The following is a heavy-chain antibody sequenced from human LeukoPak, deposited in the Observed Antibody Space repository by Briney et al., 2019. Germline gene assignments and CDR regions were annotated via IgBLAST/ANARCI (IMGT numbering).Heavy chain of an antibody. CDR3: ARFRCSGGSCYYDY. CDR1: GITFSSYA. Sequence: GPLRLSCAAPGITFSSYAMHWVRQAPGKGLEYVSAISSNGGSTYYANSVKGRFTIPRDNSKNTLYLQMGSLRAEDMAVYYCARFRCSGGSCYYDYWGQGTLVTVSS. CDR2: ISSNGGST. V-gene: IGHV3-64*01. J-gene: IGHJ4*02. D-gene: IGHD2-15*01.